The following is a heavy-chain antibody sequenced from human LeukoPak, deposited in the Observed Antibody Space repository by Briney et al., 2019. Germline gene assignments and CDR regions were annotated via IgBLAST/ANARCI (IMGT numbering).Heavy chain of an antibody. J-gene: IGHJ4*02. CDR1: GFTFSSYA. Sequence: GGSLRLSCAASGFTFSSYAMSRVRQAPGKGPEWVSAISGSGGSTYYADSVKGRFTISRDNSKNTLYLQMNSLRAEDTAVYYCAKDTEYYDSSGYYPPDYWGQGTLVTVSS. CDR3: AKDTEYYDSSGYYPPDY. V-gene: IGHV3-23*01. D-gene: IGHD3-22*01. CDR2: ISGSGGST.